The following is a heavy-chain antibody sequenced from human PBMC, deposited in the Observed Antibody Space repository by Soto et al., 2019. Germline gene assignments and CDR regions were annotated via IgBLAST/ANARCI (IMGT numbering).Heavy chain of an antibody. CDR3: ARVLNYYYYYYMDV. CDR1: GGSISSYY. V-gene: IGHV4-59*01. Sequence: SETLSLTSTVAGGSISSYYWSWIRQPPGKGLEWIGYIYYSGSTNYNPSLKSRVTISVDTSKNQFSLKLSSVTAADTAVYYCARVLNYYYYYYMDVWGKGTTVTVSS. CDR2: IYYSGST. J-gene: IGHJ6*03.